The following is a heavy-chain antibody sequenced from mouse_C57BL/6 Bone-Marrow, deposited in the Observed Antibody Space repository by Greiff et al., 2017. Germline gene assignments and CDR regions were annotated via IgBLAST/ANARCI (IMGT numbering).Heavy chain of an antibody. CDR1: GFNIKDDY. V-gene: IGHV14-4*01. D-gene: IGHD1-1*01. CDR3: TTPIYYYGSSALYFDY. CDR2: IDPENGDT. J-gene: IGHJ2*01. Sequence: EVQLQQSGAELVRPGASVKLSCTASGFNIKDDYMHWVKQRPEQGLEWIGWIDPENGDTEYASKFQGKATITADTSSNTAYLQLSSLTSEDTAVYYCTTPIYYYGSSALYFDYWGQGTTLTVSS.